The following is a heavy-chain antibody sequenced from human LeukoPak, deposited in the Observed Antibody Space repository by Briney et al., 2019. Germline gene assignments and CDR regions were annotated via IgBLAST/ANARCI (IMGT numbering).Heavy chain of an antibody. CDR2: IYTSGST. D-gene: IGHD3-22*01. CDR1: GGSISSGSYY. CDR3: TYDSSGYYYGSFDY. V-gene: IGHV4-61*02. Sequence: SETLSLTCTVSGGSISSGSYYWSWIRQPAGKGLEWIGRIYTSGSTNYNPSLTSRVTISVDTSNNQFSLKLSSVTAADTAVYYCTYDSSGYYYGSFDYWGQGTLVTVSS. J-gene: IGHJ4*02.